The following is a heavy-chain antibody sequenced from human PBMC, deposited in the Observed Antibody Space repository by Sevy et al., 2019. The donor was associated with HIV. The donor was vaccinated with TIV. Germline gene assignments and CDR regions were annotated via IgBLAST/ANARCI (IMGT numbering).Heavy chain of an antibody. Sequence: SETLSLTCTVSGDSISSSNFYWGWIRQPPGKGLEWVGSIYDSGSTYYNPSLKSRFTISVDTSKDPFSLKLRSVTAADTAVYYCARLFDDSSGPPSDYWGQGTLVTVSS. CDR3: ARLFDDSSGPPSDY. CDR2: IYDSGST. D-gene: IGHD6-19*01. CDR1: GDSISSSNFY. V-gene: IGHV4-39*01. J-gene: IGHJ4*02.